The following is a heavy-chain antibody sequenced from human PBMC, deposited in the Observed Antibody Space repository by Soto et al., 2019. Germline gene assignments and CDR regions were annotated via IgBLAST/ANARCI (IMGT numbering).Heavy chain of an antibody. J-gene: IGHJ4*02. CDR1: GFTFRSYG. V-gene: IGHV3-30*18. Sequence: QVQLVESGGGVVQPGRSLRLSCAASGFTFRSYGMHWVRQAPGKGLEWVAVISYDGSNKYYVDSVKGRFTIYRDNSKNTLSLQMNSLRPEDTAVYYCAKVRSGSYGSAFDYWGQGTQVTVSS. CDR3: AKVRSGSYGSAFDY. CDR2: ISYDGSNK. D-gene: IGHD1-26*01.